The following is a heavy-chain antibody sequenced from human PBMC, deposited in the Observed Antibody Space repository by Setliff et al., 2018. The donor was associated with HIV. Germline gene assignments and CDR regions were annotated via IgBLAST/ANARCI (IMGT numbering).Heavy chain of an antibody. V-gene: IGHV3-74*01. CDR1: GFPFDMYW. Sequence: PGGSLRLSCAASGFPFDMYWMHWVRQVPGKGLLWVSHSNTDGTATNHADSVKGRFTISRDNAKNILYLQMNRLRVEDTAIHFCARDRGAGNYPDYWGQGTLVTVSS. CDR3: ARDRGAGNYPDY. J-gene: IGHJ4*02. CDR2: SNTDGTAT. D-gene: IGHD3-10*01.